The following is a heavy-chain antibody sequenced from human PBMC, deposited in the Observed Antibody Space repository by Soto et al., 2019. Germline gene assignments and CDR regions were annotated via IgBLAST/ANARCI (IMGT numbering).Heavy chain of an antibody. V-gene: IGHV3-48*01. CDR3: ARDAPSMVRGNELAFDI. Sequence: EVQLVESGGGLVQPGGSLRLSCAASGFTFSSYSMNWVRQAPGKGLEWVSYISSSSSTIYYADSVKGRFTISRDNAKNSLYLQMNSLRAEDTAVYYCARDAPSMVRGNELAFDIWGQGTMVTVSS. CDR1: GFTFSSYS. CDR2: ISSSSSTI. D-gene: IGHD3-10*01. J-gene: IGHJ3*02.